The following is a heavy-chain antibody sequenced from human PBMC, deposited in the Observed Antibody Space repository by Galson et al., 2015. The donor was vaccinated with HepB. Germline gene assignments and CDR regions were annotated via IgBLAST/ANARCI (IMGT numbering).Heavy chain of an antibody. J-gene: IGHJ4*02. CDR2: IYYSGST. Sequence: SETLSLTCTVSGGSISSYYWSWIRQPPGKGLEWIGYIYYSGSTNYNPSLKSRVTISVDTSKNQFSLKLSSVTAADTAVYYCARSPRDGYNLPATLDYWGQGTLVTVS. V-gene: IGHV4-59*01. D-gene: IGHD5-24*01. CDR3: ARSPRDGYNLPATLDY. CDR1: GGSISSYY.